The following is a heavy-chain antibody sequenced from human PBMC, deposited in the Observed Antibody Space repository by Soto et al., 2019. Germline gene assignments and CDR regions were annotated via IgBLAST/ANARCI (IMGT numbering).Heavy chain of an antibody. CDR2: ISYDGSNK. J-gene: IGHJ4*02. CDR1: GFTFSSYG. V-gene: IGHV3-30*18. Sequence: PGGSLRLSCAASGFTFSSYGMHWVRQAPGKGLEWVAVISYDGSNKYYADSVKGRFTTSRDNSKNTLYLQMNSLRAEDTAVYYCAKDPLFDYWGQGTLVTVSS. CDR3: AKDPLFDY.